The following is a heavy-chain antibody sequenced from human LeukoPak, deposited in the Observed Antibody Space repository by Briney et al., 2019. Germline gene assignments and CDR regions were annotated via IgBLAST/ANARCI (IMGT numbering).Heavy chain of an antibody. V-gene: IGHV1-8*01. J-gene: IGHJ4*02. Sequence: SVKVSCKASGYTFTSYDINWLRHSTGQGLEWIGWMNPNSGNTGYAQKFQGRVTMTRNTSISTAYMELSSLRSEDTAVYYCARGPRYCSSTSCPYYFDYWGQGTLVTVSS. CDR2: MNPNSGNT. CDR3: ARGPRYCSSTSCPYYFDY. D-gene: IGHD2-2*01. CDR1: GYTFTSYD.